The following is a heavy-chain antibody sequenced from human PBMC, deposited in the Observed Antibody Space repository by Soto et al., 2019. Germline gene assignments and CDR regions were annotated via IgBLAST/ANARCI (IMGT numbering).Heavy chain of an antibody. CDR2: ISGSGGNT. Sequence: GSLRLSCAASGFIFSSYAMSWVRQAPGKGLEWVSGISGSGGNTYYADSVKGRFTISRDNSKNTLYLQMNSLRAEDTAVYYCGKAHRGPDNWGQGTLVTVSS. CDR3: GKAHRGPDN. V-gene: IGHV3-23*01. CDR1: GFIFSSYA. J-gene: IGHJ4*02. D-gene: IGHD2-15*01.